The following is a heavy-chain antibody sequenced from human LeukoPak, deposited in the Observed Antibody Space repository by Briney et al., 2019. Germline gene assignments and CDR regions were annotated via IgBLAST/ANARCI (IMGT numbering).Heavy chain of an antibody. D-gene: IGHD6-6*01. V-gene: IGHV4-34*01. Sequence: SETLSLTCAVYGGSFSGYYWSWIRQPPGKGLEWIGEINHSGSTNYNPSLKSRVTTSVDTSKNQFSLKLSSVTAADTAVYYCAGVPVRRLAARPRFYYGMDVWGQGTTVTVSS. CDR1: GGSFSGYY. CDR3: AGVPVRRLAARPRFYYGMDV. J-gene: IGHJ6*02. CDR2: INHSGST.